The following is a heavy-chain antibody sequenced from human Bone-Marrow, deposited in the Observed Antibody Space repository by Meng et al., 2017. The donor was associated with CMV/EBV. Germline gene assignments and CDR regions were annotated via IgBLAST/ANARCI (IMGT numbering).Heavy chain of an antibody. CDR2: IRYDGSNK. CDR3: AREERIPAADYYYYGMDV. V-gene: IGHV3-30*02. CDR1: GFTFSSYG. J-gene: IGHJ6*01. Sequence: GGSLRLSCAASGFTFSSYGMHWVRQAPGKGLEWVAFIRYDGSNKYYADSVKGRFTISRDNSKNTLYLQMNSLRAEDTAVYYCAREERIPAADYYYYGMDVWGQGTTVTVSS. D-gene: IGHD2-2*01.